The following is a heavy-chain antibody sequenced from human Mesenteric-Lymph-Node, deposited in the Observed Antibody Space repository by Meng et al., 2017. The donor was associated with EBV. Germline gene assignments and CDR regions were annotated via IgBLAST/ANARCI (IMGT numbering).Heavy chain of an antibody. V-gene: IGHV1-18*01. J-gene: IGHJ4*02. CDR2: ISAYNGNT. D-gene: IGHD3-16*02. Sequence: QVQLVQSGAEVKKPGASVTVSCKASGYTFTSYGISWVRQAPGQGLEWMGWISAYNGNTNYAQKLQGRVTMTTDTSTSTAYMELRSLRSDDTAVYYCARVPDDYIWGSYRNFFDYWGQGTLVTVSS. CDR1: GYTFTSYG. CDR3: ARVPDDYIWGSYRNFFDY.